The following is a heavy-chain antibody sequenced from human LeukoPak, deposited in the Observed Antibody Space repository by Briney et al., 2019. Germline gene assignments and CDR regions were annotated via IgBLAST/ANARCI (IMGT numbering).Heavy chain of an antibody. Sequence: GGSLGLSCAASGFTFSTYWMHWVRQAPGKGLVWVARIRPEGTTTAYADSVKGRFTISRDNAKNTLFLQVNSLSAEDTAVYYCARDLDWILFDYWGQGTLVTVSS. J-gene: IGHJ4*02. CDR1: GFTFSTYW. CDR2: IRPEGTTT. D-gene: IGHD3-9*01. CDR3: ARDLDWILFDY. V-gene: IGHV3-74*03.